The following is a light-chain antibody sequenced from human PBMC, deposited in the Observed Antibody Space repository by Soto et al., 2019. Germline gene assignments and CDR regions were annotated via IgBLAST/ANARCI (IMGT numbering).Light chain of an antibody. J-gene: IGKJ2*01. CDR3: HT. CDR2: KVS. Sequence: DVVMTQSPLSLPVTLGQPASISCRSSQSLVYSDGNTYLNWFQQRPDQSPRRLIYKVSNRDSGVPDRFSGSGSGTDFTLKISRVEAEDVGVYRGHTFGQGTKLEIK. V-gene: IGKV2-30*01. CDR1: QSLVYSDGNTY.